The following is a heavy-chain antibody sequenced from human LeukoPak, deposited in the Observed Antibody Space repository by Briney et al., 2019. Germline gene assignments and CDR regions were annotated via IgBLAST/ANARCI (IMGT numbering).Heavy chain of an antibody. CDR3: ARRIVLMVYANGYYFDY. CDR1: GFPFSSYS. CDR2: ISSSSSYI. V-gene: IGHV3-21*01. J-gene: IGHJ4*02. Sequence: GGSLRLSCAASGFPFSSYSMNWVRQAPGKGLEWVSSISSSSSYIYYADSVKGRFTISRDNAKNSLYLQMNSLRAEDTAVYYCARRIVLMVYANGYYFDYWGQGTLVTVSS. D-gene: IGHD2-8*01.